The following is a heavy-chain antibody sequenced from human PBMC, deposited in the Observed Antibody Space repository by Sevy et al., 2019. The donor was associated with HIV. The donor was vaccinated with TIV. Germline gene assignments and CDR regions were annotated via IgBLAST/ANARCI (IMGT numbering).Heavy chain of an antibody. D-gene: IGHD1-26*01. CDR3: ARGPPDGSYDYFDY. CDR1: AFTFSSYN. Sequence: GGSLRLSCAASAFTFSSYNMNWVRQAPGKGLEWVSCISGSSNYIYYAESLKGRFIISRDNAKNTLYLPMNSLRADDTAVYYCARGPPDGSYDYFDYWGQRTLVTVSS. J-gene: IGHJ4*02. CDR2: ISGSSNYI. V-gene: IGHV3-21*06.